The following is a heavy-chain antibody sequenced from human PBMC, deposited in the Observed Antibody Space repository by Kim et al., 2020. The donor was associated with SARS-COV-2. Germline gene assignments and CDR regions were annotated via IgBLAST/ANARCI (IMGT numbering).Heavy chain of an antibody. CDR3: AKDIGLRLASIDYYGLDV. J-gene: IGHJ6*01. V-gene: IGHV3-9*01. Sequence: GGSLRLSCTASGFNFGGYGMHWVRQAPGKGLQWVSGISWNNAAIAYADSVEGRFTISRDNGRSSVYLQMNSLSAEDTALYCCAKDIGLRLASIDYYGLDV. CDR2: ISWNNAAI. D-gene: IGHD5-12*01. CDR1: GFNFGGYG.